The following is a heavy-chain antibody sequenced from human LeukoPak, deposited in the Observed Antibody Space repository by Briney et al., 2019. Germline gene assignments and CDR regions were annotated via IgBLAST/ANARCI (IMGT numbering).Heavy chain of an antibody. D-gene: IGHD6-13*01. CDR1: GGSISSGGYY. J-gene: IGHJ6*02. Sequence: SETLSLTCTVSGGSISSGGYYWSWIRQHPGKGLEWIGYIYYSGSTYYNPSLKSRVTISVDTSKNQFSLKLSSVTAADTAVYYCARGEYSSSWYQGGYYYYGMDVWGQGTTVTVSS. V-gene: IGHV4-31*03. CDR2: IYYSGST. CDR3: ARGEYSSSWYQGGYYYYGMDV.